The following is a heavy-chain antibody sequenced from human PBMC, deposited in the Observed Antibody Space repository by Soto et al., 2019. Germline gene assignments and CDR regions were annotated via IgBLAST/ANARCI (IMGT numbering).Heavy chain of an antibody. CDR1: GFTFSSYG. CDR2: IWYDGSNK. D-gene: IGHD6-13*01. V-gene: IGHV3-33*01. Sequence: QVQLVESGGGVVQPGRSLRLSCAASGFTFSSYGMHWVRQAPGKGLEWVAVIWYDGSNKYYADSVKGRFTISRDNSKNTLDLQMNSLRAEDTAVYYCARGAAAGTNQYYYYMDVWGKGTTVTVSS. CDR3: ARGAAAGTNQYYYYMDV. J-gene: IGHJ6*03.